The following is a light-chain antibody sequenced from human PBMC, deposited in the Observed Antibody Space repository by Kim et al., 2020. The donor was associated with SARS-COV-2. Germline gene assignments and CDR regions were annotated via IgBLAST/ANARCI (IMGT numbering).Light chain of an antibody. J-gene: IGLJ2*01. CDR3: CSFAVNSVI. CDR1: RSDVGAYNY. Sequence: QSALTQPRSVSGSPGQSVTMSCTGTRSDVGAYNYVSWYQQHPGKAPKVVIYDVTNRPSGVPDRFSGSKSGNTASLTISGLQAEDEADYYCCSFAVNSVIFGGGTQLTVL. V-gene: IGLV2-11*01. CDR2: DVT.